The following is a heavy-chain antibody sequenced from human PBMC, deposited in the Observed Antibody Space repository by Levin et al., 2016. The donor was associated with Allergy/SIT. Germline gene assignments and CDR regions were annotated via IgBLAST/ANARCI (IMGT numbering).Heavy chain of an antibody. Sequence: SETLSLTCAVYGGSFSGYYWSWIRQPPGKGLEWIGEINHSGSTNYNPSLKSRVTISVDTSKNQFSLKLSSVTAADMAVYYCGGNAKYYFDYWGQGALVTVSS. V-gene: IGHV4-34*01. CDR2: INHSGST. D-gene: IGHD4-23*01. J-gene: IGHJ4*02. CDR1: GGSFSGYY. CDR3: GGNAKYYFDY.